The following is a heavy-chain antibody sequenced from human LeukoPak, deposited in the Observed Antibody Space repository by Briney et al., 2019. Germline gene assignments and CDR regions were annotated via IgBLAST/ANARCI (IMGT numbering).Heavy chain of an antibody. V-gene: IGHV3-74*01. CDR1: GFTFDDYT. CDR2: INSDGSWT. D-gene: IGHD2-2*01. CDR3: VSFYETY. J-gene: IGHJ4*02. Sequence: GGSLRLSCAASGFTFDDYTMHWVRQAPGKGLVWVSHINSDGSWTSYADSVKGRFTISKDNAKNTVYLQMNNLRAEDTAVYYCVSFYETYWGRGTLVTVSS.